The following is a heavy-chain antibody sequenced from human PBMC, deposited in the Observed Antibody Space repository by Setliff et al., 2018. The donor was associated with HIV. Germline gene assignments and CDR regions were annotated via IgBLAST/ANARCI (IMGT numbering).Heavy chain of an antibody. J-gene: IGHJ6*03. V-gene: IGHV4-59*01. Sequence: SETLSLTCTVSGGSIINNFWSWIRLPPGKGLEYIGYIYYGGNTDYNPSLKSRVTISVDRSKNQFSLKLNSVTAADTAVYYCARGARLLAGYSDRWDYYYMGFWGKGTTVTVSS. D-gene: IGHD6-13*01. CDR1: GGSIINNF. CDR2: IYYGGNT. CDR3: ARGARLLAGYSDRWDYYYMGF.